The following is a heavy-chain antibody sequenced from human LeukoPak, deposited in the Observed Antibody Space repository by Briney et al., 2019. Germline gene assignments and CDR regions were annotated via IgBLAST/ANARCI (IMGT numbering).Heavy chain of an antibody. CDR1: GFTFSSYG. D-gene: IGHD3-10*01. V-gene: IGHV3-30*18. J-gene: IGHJ4*02. CDR3: AKDQYYGSGSYLGDY. CDR2: ISYDGSNK. Sequence: GGSLRLSCAASGFTFSSYGMHWVCQAPGKGLEWVAVISYDGSNKYYADSVKGRFTISRDNSKNTLYLQMNSLRAEDTAVYYCAKDQYYGSGSYLGDYWGQGTLVTVSS.